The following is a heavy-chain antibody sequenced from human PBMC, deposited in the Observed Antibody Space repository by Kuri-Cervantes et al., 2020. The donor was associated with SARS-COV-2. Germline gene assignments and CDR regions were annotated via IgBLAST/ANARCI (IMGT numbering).Heavy chain of an antibody. D-gene: IGHD6-6*01. CDR3: ARFTEYSSSLLDY. CDR1: GYSISSGYY. V-gene: IGHV4-38-2*01. J-gene: IGHJ4*02. Sequence: GSLRLSCAVSGYSISSGYYWGWIRQPPGKGLEWIGSIYHSGSTYYNPSLKSRVTISVDTSKNQFSLKLSSVTAADTAVYYCARFTEYSSSLLDYWGQGTLVTSPQ. CDR2: IYHSGST.